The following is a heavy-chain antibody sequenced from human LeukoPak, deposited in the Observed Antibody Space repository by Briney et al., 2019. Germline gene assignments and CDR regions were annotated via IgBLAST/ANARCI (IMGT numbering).Heavy chain of an antibody. Sequence: GASVKVSCKASGYTFTSYDINWVRQATGRGLEWMGWMNPNSGNTGYAQKFQGRVTMTRNTSISTAYMELSSLRSEDTAVYYCARTFYCSGGSCYSLDYWGQGTLVTVSS. D-gene: IGHD2-15*01. CDR3: ARTFYCSGGSCYSLDY. V-gene: IGHV1-8*01. CDR1: GYTFTSYD. J-gene: IGHJ4*02. CDR2: MNPNSGNT.